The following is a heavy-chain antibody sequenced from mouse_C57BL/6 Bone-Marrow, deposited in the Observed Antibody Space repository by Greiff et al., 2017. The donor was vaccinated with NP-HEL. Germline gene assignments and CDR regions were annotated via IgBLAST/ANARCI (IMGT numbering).Heavy chain of an antibody. CDR1: GFNIKDYY. CDR3: TTLVYYYGSSPYYFDY. V-gene: IGHV14-1*01. Sequence: EVQLQQSGAELVRPGASVKLSCTASGFNIKDYYMHWVKQRPEQGLEWIGRIDPEDGDTEYAPKLQGKATMTADPSSNTAYLHLSSLTSEDTAVYYCTTLVYYYGSSPYYFDYWGQGTTLTVSS. D-gene: IGHD1-1*01. J-gene: IGHJ2*01. CDR2: IDPEDGDT.